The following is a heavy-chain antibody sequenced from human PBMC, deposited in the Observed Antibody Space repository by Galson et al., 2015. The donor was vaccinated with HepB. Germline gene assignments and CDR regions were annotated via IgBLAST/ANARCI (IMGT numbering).Heavy chain of an antibody. CDR2: ISSSSSYI. D-gene: IGHD3-10*01. V-gene: IGHV3-21*01. Sequence: SLRLSCAASGFTFSSYSMNWVRQAPGKGLEWVSSISSSSSYIYYADSVKGRFTISRDNAKNSLYLQMNSLRAEDTAVYYCARAKTMVRGVIGHFDYWGQGTLVTVSS. CDR1: GFTFSSYS. CDR3: ARAKTMVRGVIGHFDY. J-gene: IGHJ4*02.